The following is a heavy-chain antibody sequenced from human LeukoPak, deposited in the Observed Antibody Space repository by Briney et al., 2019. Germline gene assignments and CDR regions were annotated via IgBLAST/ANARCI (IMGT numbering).Heavy chain of an antibody. CDR1: GYSFTNYW. CDR2: IYPGDSDT. CDR3: ARGHHVVVATATWASDAFDL. V-gene: IGHV5-51*01. D-gene: IGHD2-21*02. Sequence: RLGESLKISCKGSGYSFTNYWIAWVRQMPGKDLEWMGIIYPGDSDTRYSPSFQGQVTISADRSISTAYLQWSSLKASDTAMYYCARGHHVVVATATWASDAFDLWGQGTMVTVSS. J-gene: IGHJ3*01.